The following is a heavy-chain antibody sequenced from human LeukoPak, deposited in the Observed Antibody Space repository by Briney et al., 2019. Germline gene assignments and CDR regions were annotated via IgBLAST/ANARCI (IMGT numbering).Heavy chain of an antibody. CDR1: GGSISSGSYY. CDR3: ARHIAYYYDSSGYRPLLGAFDI. V-gene: IGHV4-61*02. D-gene: IGHD3-22*01. J-gene: IGHJ3*02. Sequence: SETLSLTCTVSGGSISSGSYYWSWIRQPAGKGLEWIGRIYTSGSTNYNPSLKSRVTISVDTSKNQFSLKLSSVTAADTAVYYCARHIAYYYDSSGYRPLLGAFDIWGQGTMVTVSS. CDR2: IYTSGST.